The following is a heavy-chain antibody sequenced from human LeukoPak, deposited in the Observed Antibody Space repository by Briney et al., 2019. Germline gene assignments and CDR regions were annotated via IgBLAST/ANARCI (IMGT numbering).Heavy chain of an antibody. J-gene: IGHJ4*02. D-gene: IGHD3-3*01. V-gene: IGHV3-9*01. CDR3: ARDGSYYDFWSGYLDY. CDR2: ISWNSGSI. CDR1: GFTFDDYA. Sequence: PGRSLRLSCAASGFTFDDYAMHWVRQAPGKGLEWVSGISWNSGSIGYADSVKGRFTISRDNAKNSLYLQMNSLRAEDTAVYYCARDGSYYDFWSGYLDYWGQGTLVTVSS.